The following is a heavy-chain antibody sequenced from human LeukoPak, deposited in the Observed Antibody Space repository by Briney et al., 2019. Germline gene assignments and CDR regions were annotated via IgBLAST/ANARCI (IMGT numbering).Heavy chain of an antibody. CDR2: IYYSGST. J-gene: IGHJ6*03. V-gene: IGHV4-59*01. CDR3: ASSYSTDYYYYYMDV. Sequence: SETLSLTCTVSGGSISSYYWSWIRQPPGKGLEWIGFIYYSGSTNYNPSLKSRVTISVDTSKNQFSLKLSSVTAADTAVYYCASSYSTDYYYYYMDVWGKGPTVTVSS. CDR1: GGSISSYY. D-gene: IGHD1-26*01.